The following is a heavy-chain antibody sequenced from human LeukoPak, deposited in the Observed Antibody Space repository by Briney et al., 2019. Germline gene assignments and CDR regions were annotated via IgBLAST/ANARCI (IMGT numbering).Heavy chain of an antibody. CDR3: ARDLYRIVVAPHYFDY. CDR2: IKQDGSEK. CDR1: GFTFSSYW. J-gene: IGHJ4*02. V-gene: IGHV3-7*01. D-gene: IGHD3-22*01. Sequence: GGSLRLSCAASGFTFSSYWMSWVRQAPGKGLEWVANIKQDGSEKYYVDSVKGRFTISRDNAKNSLYLQMNSLRAEDTAVYYCARDLYRIVVAPHYFDYWGQGTLVTVSS.